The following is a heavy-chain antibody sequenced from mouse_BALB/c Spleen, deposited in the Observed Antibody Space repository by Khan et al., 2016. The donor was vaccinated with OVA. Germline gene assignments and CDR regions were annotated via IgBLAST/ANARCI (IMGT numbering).Heavy chain of an antibody. V-gene: IGHV1-53*01. CDR2: INPNNGDT. CDR1: GYTFTSYY. Sequence: QVQLQQSGAELVKPGASVKLSCKASGYTFTSYYMYWVKQRPGQGLEWIGEINPNNGDTNFNEKFKTKATLTVDKSSSTAHMQLSSLTSEDSAVYYCTRSGYGAFHYWGQGTLVTVSA. CDR3: TRSGYGAFHY. D-gene: IGHD1-1*02. J-gene: IGHJ3*01.